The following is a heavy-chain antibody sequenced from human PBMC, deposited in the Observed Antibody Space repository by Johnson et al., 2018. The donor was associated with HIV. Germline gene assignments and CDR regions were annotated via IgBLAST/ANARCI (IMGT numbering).Heavy chain of an antibody. J-gene: IGHJ3*02. D-gene: IGHD4/OR15-4a*01. CDR3: AKDRWAHMTMLLEVVADAFDI. V-gene: IGHV3-38-3*01. Sequence: VQLVESGGGVVRRGGSLRLSCAASGFTFDDYGMSWVRQAPGKGLEWVSSISGGSTYYADSRKGRFTISRDNSKNTLYLQMNSLRAEDTAVYYCAKDRWAHMTMLLEVVADAFDIWGQGTMVTVSS. CDR1: GFTFDDYG. CDR2: ISGGST.